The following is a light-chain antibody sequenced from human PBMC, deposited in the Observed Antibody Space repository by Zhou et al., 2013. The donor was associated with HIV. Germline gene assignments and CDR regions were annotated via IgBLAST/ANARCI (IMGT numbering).Light chain of an antibody. J-gene: IGKJ4*01. CDR1: QTIAITY. CDR3: QQYDTSGGLLT. V-gene: IGKV3-20*01. Sequence: EIVLTQSPGTLSLSPGERATLSCRASQTIAITYLAWYQQKPGQAPRLLVYGASGRASGIPNRFSGSGSGSDFTLTISRLEPEDFAVYYCQQYDTSGGLLTFGGGTKVE. CDR2: GAS.